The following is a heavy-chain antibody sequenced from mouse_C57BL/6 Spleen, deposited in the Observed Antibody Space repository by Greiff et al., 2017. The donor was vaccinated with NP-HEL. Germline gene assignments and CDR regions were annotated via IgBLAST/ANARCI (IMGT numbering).Heavy chain of an antibody. CDR1: GYAFSSYW. CDR2: IYPGDGAT. CDR3: GRYDGYYGYFDV. V-gene: IGHV1-80*01. J-gene: IGHJ1*03. D-gene: IGHD2-3*01. Sequence: QVQLQQSGAELVKPGASVKISCKASGYAFSSYWMNWVKQRPGKGLEWIGQIYPGDGATNYNGKFKGKATLTADKSSSTAYMQLSSLTSEDSAVYFCGRYDGYYGYFDVWGTGTTVTVSS.